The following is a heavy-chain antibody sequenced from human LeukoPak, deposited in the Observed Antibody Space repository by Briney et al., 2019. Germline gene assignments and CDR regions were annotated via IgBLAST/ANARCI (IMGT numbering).Heavy chain of an antibody. D-gene: IGHD3-10*01. V-gene: IGHV4-4*07. CDR2: IYTSGST. J-gene: IGHJ6*02. Sequence: SETLSLTCTVSGGSISSYYWSSIRQPAGKGLEWIGRIYTSGSTNYNPSLKSRVTMSVDTSKNQFSLKLSSVTAADTAVYYCARGGSGSYTPNYYGMDVWGQGTTVTVSS. CDR3: ARGGSGSYTPNYYGMDV. CDR1: GGSISSYY.